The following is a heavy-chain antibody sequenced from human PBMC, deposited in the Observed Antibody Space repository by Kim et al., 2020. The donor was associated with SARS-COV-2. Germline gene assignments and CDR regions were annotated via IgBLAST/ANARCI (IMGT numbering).Heavy chain of an antibody. J-gene: IGHJ4*02. Sequence: VKGRFTISRDNSKNTLYLQMSSLRAEDTAVYYCVKGAINKGSYGPYYFDYWGQGTLVTVSS. V-gene: IGHV3-64D*09. CDR3: VKGAINKGSYGPYYFDY. D-gene: IGHD5-18*01.